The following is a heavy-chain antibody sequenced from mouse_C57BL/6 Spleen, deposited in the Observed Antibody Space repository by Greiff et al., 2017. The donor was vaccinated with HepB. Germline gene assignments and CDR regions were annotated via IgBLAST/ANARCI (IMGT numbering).Heavy chain of an antibody. Sequence: VQLQQPGAELVKPGASVKLSCKASGYTFTSYWMQWVKQRPGQGLEWIGEIDPADSYTNYNQKLKGKANLTVDTSSSTAYMQLSSLTCEYSAVYYCASTADYADGYYFDYWGQGTTLTVSS. D-gene: IGHD2-4*01. CDR2: IDPADSYT. CDR3: ASTADYADGYYFDY. V-gene: IGHV1-50*01. CDR1: GYTFTSYW. J-gene: IGHJ2*01.